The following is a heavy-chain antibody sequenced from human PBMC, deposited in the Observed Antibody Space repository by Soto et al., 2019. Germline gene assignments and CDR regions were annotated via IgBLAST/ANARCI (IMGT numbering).Heavy chain of an antibody. J-gene: IGHJ6*02. CDR3: AYGDYDRNYYYYYNMDV. Sequence: QVQLVQSGAEVKKPGSSVKVSCKASGGTFSKYAFSWVRQAPGQGLEWMGGIIPMFGTSNYAQKFQGRVTIIADESTSTAYIELSSMRSEDTAVYYCAYGDYDRNYYYYYNMDVWGQGTTVTVSS. D-gene: IGHD4-17*01. CDR1: GGTFSKYA. CDR2: IIPMFGTS. V-gene: IGHV1-69*12.